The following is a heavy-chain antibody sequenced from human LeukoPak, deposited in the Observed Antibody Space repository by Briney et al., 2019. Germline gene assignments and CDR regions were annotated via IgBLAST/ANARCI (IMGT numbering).Heavy chain of an antibody. J-gene: IGHJ4*02. CDR1: GGSISSSSYY. CDR3: ARGQLGHFDY. CDR2: INHSGST. V-gene: IGHV4-39*07. D-gene: IGHD2-2*01. Sequence: SETLSLTCTVSGGSISSSSYYWGWIRQPPGKGLEWIGEINHSGSTNYNPSLKSRVTISVDTSKNQFSLKLSSVTAADTAVYYCARGQLGHFDYWGQGTLVTVSS.